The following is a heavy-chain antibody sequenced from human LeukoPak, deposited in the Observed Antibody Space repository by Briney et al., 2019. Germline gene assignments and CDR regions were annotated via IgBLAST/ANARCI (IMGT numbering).Heavy chain of an antibody. CDR1: GFTFSSYE. CDR3: ARVDVGSTYFDY. CDR2: ISSSGSTR. V-gene: IGHV3-48*03. Sequence: GGSLRLSCAAPGFTFSSYEMNWVRQAPGKGLEWVSYISSSGSTRYYADSVKGRFTISRDNADSVKGRFTISRDNAKNSLYLQMNSLRAEDTAVYYCARVDVGSTYFDYWGQGTLVTVSS. J-gene: IGHJ4*02. D-gene: IGHD1-26*01.